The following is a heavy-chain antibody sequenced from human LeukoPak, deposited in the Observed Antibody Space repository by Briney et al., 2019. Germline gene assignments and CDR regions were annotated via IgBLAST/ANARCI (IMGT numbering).Heavy chain of an antibody. D-gene: IGHD1-14*01. CDR1: GGSISSYS. CDR3: ATGAGDFDH. V-gene: IGHV4-59*08. J-gene: IGHJ4*02. CDR2: IYYSGST. Sequence: PSETLSLTCTVSGGSISSYSWSWIRQPPGKGLEWIGYIYYSGSTNYNPSLKSRVTISVDTSKNQFSLKLSSVTAADTAVYYCATGAGDFDHWGQGILVTVSS.